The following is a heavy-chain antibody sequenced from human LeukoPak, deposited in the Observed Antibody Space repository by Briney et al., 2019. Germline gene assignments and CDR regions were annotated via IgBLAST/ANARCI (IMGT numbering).Heavy chain of an antibody. CDR3: PRARTTVTQRDT. Sequence: SVKVSCKASGGTFSSYAISWVRQAPGQGLEWMGGIIPIFGTANYAQKFQGRVTITTDESTSTAYMELRSLRSDDTAVYYCPRARTTVTQRDTWGQGTLVTVSS. J-gene: IGHJ4*02. CDR1: GGTFSSYA. CDR2: IIPIFGTA. V-gene: IGHV1-69*05. D-gene: IGHD4-17*01.